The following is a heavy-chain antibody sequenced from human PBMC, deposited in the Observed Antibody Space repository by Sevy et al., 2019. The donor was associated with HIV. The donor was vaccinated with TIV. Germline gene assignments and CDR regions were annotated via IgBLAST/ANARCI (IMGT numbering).Heavy chain of an antibody. Sequence: SETLSLTCAVSGGSISSGGYYWSWIRQHPGKGLEWIGCIYYSVSTYYNPSLESRISIFVDTSKKQFSLNLTSAIAAETAVYYYARDRHQLVQPWWSGMDVWGQGITVTVSS. CDR1: GGSISSGGYY. CDR2: IYYSVST. J-gene: IGHJ6*02. V-gene: IGHV4-31*11. D-gene: IGHD6-13*01. CDR3: ARDRHQLVQPWWSGMDV.